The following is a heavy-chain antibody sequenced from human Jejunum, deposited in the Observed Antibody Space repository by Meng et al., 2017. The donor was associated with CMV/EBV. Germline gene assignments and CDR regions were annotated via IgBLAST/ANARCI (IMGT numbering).Heavy chain of an antibody. CDR1: GFPFSNYW. Sequence: SCAASGFPFSNYWMHWVRQAPGKGLVWVSRINSDGSSTTYADSVKGRLTISRDNAKNTLYLQMNSLRAEDTAVYYCARGIGESWGQGALVTVSS. D-gene: IGHD2/OR15-2a*01. V-gene: IGHV3-74*01. J-gene: IGHJ4*02. CDR2: INSDGSST. CDR3: ARGIGES.